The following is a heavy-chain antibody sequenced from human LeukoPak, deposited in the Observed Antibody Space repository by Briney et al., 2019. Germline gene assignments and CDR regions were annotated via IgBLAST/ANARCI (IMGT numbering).Heavy chain of an antibody. J-gene: IGHJ4*02. CDR1: GVSFSGYY. Sequence: PSETLSLTCAVYGVSFSGYYWSWIRQPPGKGLEWIGEINHSGSTNYNPSLKSRVTISVDTSKNQFSLKLSSVTAADTAVYYCTSAAGRLNYWGQGTLVTVSS. CDR3: TSAAGRLNY. D-gene: IGHD6-13*01. CDR2: INHSGST. V-gene: IGHV4-34*01.